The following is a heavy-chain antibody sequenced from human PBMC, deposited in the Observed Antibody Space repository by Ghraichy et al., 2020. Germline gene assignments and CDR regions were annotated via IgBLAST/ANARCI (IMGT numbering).Heavy chain of an antibody. CDR2: ISSSRSNDI. V-gene: IGHV3-21*01. CDR1: GFPFSSYS. CDR3: ARDMGGSAAGTDY. Sequence: GGSLRLSCAASGFPFSSYSMNWVRQAPGKGLEWVSFISSSRSNDIYYADSAKGRFTISRDNAKNLLYLQMNSLRVEDMAVFYCARDMGGSAAGTDYWGQGTLVTVSS. J-gene: IGHJ4*02. D-gene: IGHD6-13*01.